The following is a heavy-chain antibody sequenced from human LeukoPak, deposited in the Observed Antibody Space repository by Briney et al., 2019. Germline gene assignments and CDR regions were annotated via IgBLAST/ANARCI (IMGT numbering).Heavy chain of an antibody. D-gene: IGHD3-3*01. CDR3: ARAPSYYDFWSGFSATRMDV. V-gene: IGHV3-53*04. CDR1: GFTVSSNY. Sequence: GGSLRLSCAASGFTVSSNYMSWVRQAPGKGLEWVSVIYSGGSTYYADSVKGRSTISIHNSKNTLYLQMNSLRAEDTAVYYCARAPSYYDFWSGFSATRMDVWGQGTTVTVPS. CDR2: IYSGGST. J-gene: IGHJ6*02.